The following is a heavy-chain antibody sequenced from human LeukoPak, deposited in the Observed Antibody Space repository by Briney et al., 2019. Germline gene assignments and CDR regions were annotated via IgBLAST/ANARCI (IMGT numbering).Heavy chain of an antibody. CDR2: FDPEDGET. CDR3: AAAVGATTWRAFDY. J-gene: IGHJ4*02. Sequence: ASVKVSCKVSGYTLTELSMHWVRQAPGKGLEWMGGFDPEDGETIYAQKFQGRVTMTEDTSTDTAYMELSSLRSEDTAVYYCAAAVGATTWRAFDYWGQGTLVTVSS. CDR1: GYTLTELS. D-gene: IGHD1-26*01. V-gene: IGHV1-24*01.